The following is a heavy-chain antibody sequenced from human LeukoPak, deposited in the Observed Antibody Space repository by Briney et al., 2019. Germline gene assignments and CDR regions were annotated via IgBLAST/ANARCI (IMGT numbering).Heavy chain of an antibody. D-gene: IGHD1-26*01. CDR2: IYYGGST. CDR3: AREELGATIFFHY. CDR1: GGSISSYY. V-gene: IGHV4-59*01. J-gene: IGHJ4*02. Sequence: SETLSLTCTVSGGSISSYYWSWIRQPPGKGLEWIGYIYYGGSTNYNPSCKSRVPISVDTSKNQFSVKLSSVTAADTAVYYCAREELGATIFFHYWRRRTRVSVSS.